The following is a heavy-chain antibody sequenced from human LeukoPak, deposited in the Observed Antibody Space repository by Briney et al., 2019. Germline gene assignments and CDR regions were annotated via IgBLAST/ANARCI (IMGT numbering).Heavy chain of an antibody. J-gene: IGHJ6*03. CDR2: IYCSGST. CDR3: ARALFDYYYYYMDV. V-gene: IGHV4-39*01. Sequence: SETLSLTCTVSGGSISSSSYYWGWIRQPPGKGLEWIGSIYCSGSTYYNPSLKSRVTISVDTSKNQFSLKLSSVTAADTAVYYCARALFDYYYYYMDVWGKGTTVTVSS. CDR1: GGSISSSSYY. D-gene: IGHD3-3*01.